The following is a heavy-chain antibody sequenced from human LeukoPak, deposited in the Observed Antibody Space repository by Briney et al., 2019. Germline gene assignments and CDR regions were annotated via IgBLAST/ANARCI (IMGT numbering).Heavy chain of an antibody. J-gene: IGHJ4*02. D-gene: IGHD3-10*01. V-gene: IGHV4-39*07. CDR3: ARGLWFGDENPPYFDY. CDR1: GGSISSSSYY. CDR2: IYYSGST. Sequence: PSETLSLTCTVSGGSISSSSYYWGWIRQPPGKGLEWIGSIYYSGSTNYNPSLKSRVTISVDTSRNQFSLKLSSVTAADTAVYYCARGLWFGDENPPYFDYWGQGILVTVSS.